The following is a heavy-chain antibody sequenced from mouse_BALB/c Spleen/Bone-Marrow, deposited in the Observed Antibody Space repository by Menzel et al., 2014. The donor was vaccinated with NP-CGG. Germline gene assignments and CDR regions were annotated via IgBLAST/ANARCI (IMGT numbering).Heavy chain of an antibody. D-gene: IGHD3-3*01. CDR2: INPSNGGT. J-gene: IGHJ3*01. Sequence: QVQLQQPGAELVKPGASEKLSCKSSGYPLNSYYMYWVKQRAGQGLEWIGGINPSNGGTKFNEKFKSKPTLTVDKSSSTAYMQLSRLTSEDSAVYYCTREGTFFAYGGQGTLVTVSA. CDR3: TREGTFFAY. V-gene: IGHV1S81*02. CDR1: GYPLNSYY.